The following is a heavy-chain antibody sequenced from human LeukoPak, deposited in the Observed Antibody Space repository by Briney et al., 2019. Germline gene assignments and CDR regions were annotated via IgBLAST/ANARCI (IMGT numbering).Heavy chain of an antibody. CDR2: IYYSGST. CDR3: VLANTIFGVGPGY. J-gene: IGHJ4*02. V-gene: IGHV4-39*07. Sequence: SETLSLTCTVSGGSICSSSYYWGWIRQPPGKGLEWIGSIYYSGSTYYNPSLKSRDTISVDTSKNQFSLKLSSVTAADTAVSYCVLANTIFGVGPGYWGQGTLVTVSS. CDR1: GGSICSSSYY. D-gene: IGHD3-3*01.